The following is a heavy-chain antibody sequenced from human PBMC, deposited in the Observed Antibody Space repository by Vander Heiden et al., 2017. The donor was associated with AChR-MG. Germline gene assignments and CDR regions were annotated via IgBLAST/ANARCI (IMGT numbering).Heavy chain of an antibody. CDR3: ARDSGGVVSPHGYYGMDV. V-gene: IGHV3-7*01. J-gene: IGHJ6*02. D-gene: IGHD3-3*01. Sequence: EVQLVESGGGLVQPGGSLRLRCAAPGFTFSRHWRGWVRQAPGKGLEWVANIKQDGSETYYVDSVKGRFTISRDNAKNSLYLQMNSLRAEDTAVYYCARDSGGVVSPHGYYGMDVWGQGTTVTVSS. CDR1: GFTFSRHW. CDR2: IKQDGSET.